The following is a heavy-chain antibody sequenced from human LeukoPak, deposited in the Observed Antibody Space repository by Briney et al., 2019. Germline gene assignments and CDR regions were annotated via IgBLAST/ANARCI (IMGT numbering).Heavy chain of an antibody. CDR3: AKDLGYSYGPPGY. J-gene: IGHJ4*02. D-gene: IGHD5-18*01. CDR1: GFTFSSYA. V-gene: IGHV3-30*02. Sequence: GGSLRLSCAASGFTFSSYAMSWVRQAPGKGLEWVAFIRYDGSNKYYADSVKGRFTISRDNSKNTLYLQMNSLRAEDTAVYYCAKDLGYSYGPPGYWGQGTLVTVSS. CDR2: IRYDGSNK.